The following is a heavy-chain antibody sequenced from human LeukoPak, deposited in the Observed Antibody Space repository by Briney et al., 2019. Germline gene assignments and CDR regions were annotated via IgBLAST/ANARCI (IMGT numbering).Heavy chain of an antibody. CDR1: GGSISSYY. CDR2: IYYSGST. V-gene: IGHV4-59*01. J-gene: IGHJ6*03. D-gene: IGHD3-22*01. Sequence: SETLSLTCTVSGGSISSYYWSWIRQPPGKGLEWIGYIYYSGSTNYNPSLKSRVTISVDTSKNQFSLKLSSVTAADTVVYYCARDTYYYDSSAQGYYYYYMDVWGKGTTVTVSS. CDR3: ARDTYYYDSSAQGYYYYYMDV.